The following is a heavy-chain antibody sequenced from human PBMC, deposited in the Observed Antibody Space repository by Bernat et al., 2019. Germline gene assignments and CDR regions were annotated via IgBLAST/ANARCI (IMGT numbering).Heavy chain of an antibody. CDR1: GFTFNNYG. CDR3: ARDSSAYIPLDY. J-gene: IGHJ4*02. V-gene: IGHV3-33*01. D-gene: IGHD5-18*01. Sequence: QVQLVESGGGVVQPGRSLRLSCAASGFTFNNYGIHWVRQAPGKGLEWVAVVWYDGSNNYYADSVRGRFTISRDNTKTTVDLQMNSLRAEDTAVYFCARDSSAYIPLDYWGQGTLVTVSS. CDR2: VWYDGSNN.